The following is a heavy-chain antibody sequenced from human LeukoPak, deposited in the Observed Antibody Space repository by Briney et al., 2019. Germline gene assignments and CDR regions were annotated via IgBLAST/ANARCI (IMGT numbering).Heavy chain of an antibody. J-gene: IGHJ4*02. D-gene: IGHD2-2*01. CDR1: GFTFSSYS. CDR2: ITASGTAM. CDR3: ARGPYCSSTSCYVLGEFDY. V-gene: IGHV3-48*01. Sequence: GGSLRLSCAASGFTFSSYSMNWVRQAPGKGLEWVSHITASGTAMFYADSVKGRFTISRDNAKNTLYLQMNSLRAEDTAVYYCARGPYCSSTSCYVLGEFDYWGQGTLVTVSS.